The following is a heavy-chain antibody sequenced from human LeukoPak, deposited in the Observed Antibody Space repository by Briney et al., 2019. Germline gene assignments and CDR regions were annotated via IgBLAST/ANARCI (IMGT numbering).Heavy chain of an antibody. CDR3: AKGHRAYCAGDCYCVDY. J-gene: IGHJ4*02. V-gene: IGHV3-23*01. CDR1: GFTFSSYW. CDR2: ISGGGGST. Sequence: QPGGSLRLSCAASGFTFSSYWMSWVRQAPGKGLEWVSGISGGGGSTYSADSVKGRFTISRDNSKNTLYLQMNSLRAEDTAVYYCAKGHRAYCAGDCYCVDYWGQGTLVTVSS. D-gene: IGHD2-21*02.